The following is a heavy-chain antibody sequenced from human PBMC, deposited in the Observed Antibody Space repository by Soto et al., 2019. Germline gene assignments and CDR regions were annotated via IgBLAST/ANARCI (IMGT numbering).Heavy chain of an antibody. CDR1: GYSFNSYW. V-gene: IGHV5-10-1*01. D-gene: IGHD2-15*01. Sequence: GESLKISCKGSGYSFNSYWISWVRQMPGKGLEWMGRIDPSDSYTNYSPSFQGYVTISADKSISTAYLQWSSLKASDTAMYYCARTRGQNCSGGNCYFGMDVWGQGTTVTVSS. J-gene: IGHJ6*02. CDR2: IDPSDSYT. CDR3: ARTRGQNCSGGNCYFGMDV.